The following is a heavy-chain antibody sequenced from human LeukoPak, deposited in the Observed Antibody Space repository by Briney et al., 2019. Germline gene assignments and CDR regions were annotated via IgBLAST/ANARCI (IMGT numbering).Heavy chain of an antibody. J-gene: IGHJ4*02. CDR1: GGSISSSNW. D-gene: IGHD6-19*01. V-gene: IGHV4-4*02. CDR3: ARVAVARLAYFDY. CDR2: IYHSGST. Sequence: SETLSLTCAVSGGSISSSNWWRWVRQPPGKGLEWIGEIYHSGSTNYNPSLKSRVTISVDKSKNQFSLKLSSVTAADTAMYYCARVAVARLAYFDYWGQGTLVTVSS.